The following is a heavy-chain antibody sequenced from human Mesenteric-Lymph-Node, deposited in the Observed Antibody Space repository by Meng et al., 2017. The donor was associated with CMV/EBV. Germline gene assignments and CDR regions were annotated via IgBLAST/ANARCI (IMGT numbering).Heavy chain of an antibody. CDR3: ARALAYCGSDCYSKYFYYGMDV. D-gene: IGHD2-21*01. V-gene: IGHV3-69-1*01. CDR2: ISSSSTM. Sequence: GGSLRLSCAASRLTFNTSGMYWVRQAPGKGLEWVSSISSSSTMYYADSVKGRFTISRDNAKNSLYLQMNSLRVEDTAVYYCARALAYCGSDCYSKYFYYGMDVWGQGTTVTVSS. J-gene: IGHJ6*02. CDR1: RLTFNTSG.